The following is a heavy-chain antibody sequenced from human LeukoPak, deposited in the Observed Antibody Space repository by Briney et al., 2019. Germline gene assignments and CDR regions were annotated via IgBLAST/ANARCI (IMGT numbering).Heavy chain of an antibody. D-gene: IGHD1-26*01. J-gene: IGHJ4*02. CDR1: GYTFTSYG. CDR2: ISAYNGNT. V-gene: IGHV1-18*01. CDR3: ARDYPMAGELREDPFDY. Sequence: GASVKVSCKASGYTFTSYGISWVRQAPGQGLEWMGWISAYNGNTNYAQKLQGRVTMTTDTSTSTAYMELRSLRSDDTAVYYCARDYPMAGELREDPFDYWGQGTLVTVSS.